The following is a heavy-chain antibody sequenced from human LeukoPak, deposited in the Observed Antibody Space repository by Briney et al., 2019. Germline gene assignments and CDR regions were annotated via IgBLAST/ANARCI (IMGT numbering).Heavy chain of an antibody. Sequence: ASVKVSCKASGYTFTNYGISRVRQAPGQGLEWMGWTSAYNGNTKYAQKLQGRVTMTTDTSTSTAYMELRSLRSDDTAVYYCARYSGTYHDYYYYGMDVWGQGTTVTVSS. J-gene: IGHJ6*02. CDR3: ARYSGTYHDYYYYGMDV. CDR2: TSAYNGNT. D-gene: IGHD1-26*01. CDR1: GYTFTNYG. V-gene: IGHV1-18*01.